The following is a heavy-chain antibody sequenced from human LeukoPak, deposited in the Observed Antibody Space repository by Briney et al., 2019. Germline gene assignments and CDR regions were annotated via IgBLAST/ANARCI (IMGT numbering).Heavy chain of an antibody. Sequence: PGGSLRLSCAASGFTFDDYAMHWVRQAPGKGLEWVSLISGDGGSTYYADSVKGRFTISRDNSKNSLYLQMNSLRTEDTALYYCAKDISRSRYSAAFYYYYGMDVWGQGTTVTVSS. V-gene: IGHV3-43*02. CDR2: ISGDGGST. D-gene: IGHD6-13*01. J-gene: IGHJ6*02. CDR3: AKDISRSRYSAAFYYYYGMDV. CDR1: GFTFDDYA.